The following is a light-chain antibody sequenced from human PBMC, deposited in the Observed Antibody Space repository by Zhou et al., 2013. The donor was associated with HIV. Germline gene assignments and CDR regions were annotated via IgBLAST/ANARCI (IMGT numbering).Light chain of an antibody. CDR1: QSVSSSY. CDR2: DAS. J-gene: IGKJ4*01. Sequence: EIVLTQSPATLSLSPGERATFSCGASQSVSSSYIAWYQHKPGLAPRLLIYDASRRATGIPDRFSGSGSGTDFTLTISRLEPEDFAVYYCQQYGSSPLTFGGGTKVEIK. V-gene: IGKV3D-20*01. CDR3: QQYGSSPLT.